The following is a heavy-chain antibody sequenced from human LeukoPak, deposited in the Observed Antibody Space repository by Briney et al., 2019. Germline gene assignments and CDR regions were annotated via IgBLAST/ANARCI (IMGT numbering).Heavy chain of an antibody. CDR3: ATDLGYYYGMDV. CDR2: IWYDGSNK. CDR1: GFTFSSYA. Sequence: PGGSLRLSCAASGFTFSSYAMHWVRQAPGKGLEWVAVIWYDGSNKYYADSVKGRFTISRDNSKNTLYLQMNSLRAEDTAVYYCATDLGYYYGMDVWGQGTTVTVSS. V-gene: IGHV3-33*08. D-gene: IGHD3-16*01. J-gene: IGHJ6*02.